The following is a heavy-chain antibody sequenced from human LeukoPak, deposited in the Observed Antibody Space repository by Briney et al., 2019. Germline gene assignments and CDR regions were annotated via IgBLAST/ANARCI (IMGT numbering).Heavy chain of an antibody. Sequence: GRSLSLSCAASGFIFSTYGMQWVRQAPGKGLEWMAIISNVGSNKYYADSVKGRFTISRDNSKHTLYLQMNSLRTEDTAVYYCAKGGSYGPTHRFDPWGQGTLVTVSS. V-gene: IGHV3-30*18. CDR3: AKGGSYGPTHRFDP. CDR2: ISNVGSNK. D-gene: IGHD3-10*01. CDR1: GFIFSTYG. J-gene: IGHJ5*02.